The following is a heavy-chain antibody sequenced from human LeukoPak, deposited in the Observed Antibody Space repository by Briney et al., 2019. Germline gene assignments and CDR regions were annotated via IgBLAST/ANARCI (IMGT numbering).Heavy chain of an antibody. V-gene: IGHV4-61*02. Sequence: SETLSLTCTVSGGSISSGSYYWSWIRQPAGKGLEWIGRIYTSGSTNYNPSLKSRVTTSVDTSKNQFSLKLGSVTAADTAVYYCARGLRYYGSGSYYIWGQGTLVTVSS. CDR3: ARGLRYYGSGSYYI. CDR1: GGSISSGSYY. J-gene: IGHJ4*02. D-gene: IGHD3-10*01. CDR2: IYTSGST.